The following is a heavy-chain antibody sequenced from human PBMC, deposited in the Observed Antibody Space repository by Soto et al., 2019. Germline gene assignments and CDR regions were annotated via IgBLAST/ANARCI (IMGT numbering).Heavy chain of an antibody. Sequence: ASVKVSCKASGYTFTGYYMHWVRQAPGQGLEWMGWINPNSGGTNYAQKFQGRVTMTRDTSISTAYMELSRLRSDDTAVYYCARDPDIVVVVAAGWFDPWGQGTQVTVSS. V-gene: IGHV1-2*02. CDR3: ARDPDIVVVVAAGWFDP. J-gene: IGHJ5*02. D-gene: IGHD2-15*01. CDR2: INPNSGGT. CDR1: GYTFTGYY.